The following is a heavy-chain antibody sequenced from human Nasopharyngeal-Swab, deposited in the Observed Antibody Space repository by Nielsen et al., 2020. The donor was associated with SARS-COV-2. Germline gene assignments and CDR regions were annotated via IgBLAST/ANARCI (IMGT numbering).Heavy chain of an antibody. CDR2: INHSGGT. Sequence: SETLSLTCAVYGGSFSGYYWSWIRQPPGKGLEWIGEINHSGGTNYNPSLKSRVTISVDTSKNQFSLKLSSVTAADTAVYYCARGHNCSGGSCPYYYYGMDVWGQGTTVTVSS. J-gene: IGHJ6*02. CDR1: GGSFSGYY. D-gene: IGHD2-15*01. V-gene: IGHV4-34*01. CDR3: ARGHNCSGGSCPYYYYGMDV.